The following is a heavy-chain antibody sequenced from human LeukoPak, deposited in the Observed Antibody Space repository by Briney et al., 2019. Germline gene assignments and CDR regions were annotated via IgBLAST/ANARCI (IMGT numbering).Heavy chain of an antibody. J-gene: IGHJ4*02. CDR3: ARVGVAVAGTVGYFDY. V-gene: IGHV3-66*01. Sequence: GGSLRLSCAVSGFTFSTYAMSWVRQAPGKGLECVLVIYSGGSTYYADSVKGRFTISRDNSKNTLYLQMNSLRAEDTAVYYCARVGVAVAGTVGYFDYWGQGTLVTVSS. D-gene: IGHD6-19*01. CDR2: IYSGGST. CDR1: GFTFSTYA.